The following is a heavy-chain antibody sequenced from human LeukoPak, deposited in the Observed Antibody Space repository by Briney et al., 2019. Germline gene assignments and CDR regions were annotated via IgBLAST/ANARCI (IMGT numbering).Heavy chain of an antibody. J-gene: IGHJ5*02. D-gene: IGHD3-22*01. Sequence: SETLSLTCTVSGGSISSSSYYWGWIRQPPGKGLEWIGSIYYSGSTYYNPSLKSRVTISVDTSKNQFSLKLSSVTAADTAVYYCARELYYDSSGYYSEGWFDPWGQGTLVTVSS. CDR2: IYYSGST. CDR3: ARELYYDSSGYYSEGWFDP. V-gene: IGHV4-39*07. CDR1: GGSISSSSYY.